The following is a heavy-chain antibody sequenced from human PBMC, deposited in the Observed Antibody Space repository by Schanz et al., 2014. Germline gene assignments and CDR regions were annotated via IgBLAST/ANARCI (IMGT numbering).Heavy chain of an antibody. CDR1: GFTFSSYG. Sequence: QVQLVESGGGLVQPGRSLRLSCAASGFTFSSYGMHWVRQAPGKGLEWEAVIWYDGSNYYYADSVKVRFTISIDNAKNTLSLQMNSLRDEAVAVYYRARARSTESYCSAGPRMEYWGQGTLLTGAS. CDR3: ARARSTESYCSAGPRMEY. V-gene: IGHV3-33*01. D-gene: IGHD1-26*01. CDR2: IWYDGSNY. J-gene: IGHJ4*02.